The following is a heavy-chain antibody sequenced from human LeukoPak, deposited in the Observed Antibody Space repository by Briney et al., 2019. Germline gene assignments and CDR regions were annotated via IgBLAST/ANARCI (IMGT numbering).Heavy chain of an antibody. Sequence: SETLSLTCTVSGDSISTSNSYWGWIRQPPGKGLEWIGSIYYSGSTYYNPSLKSRVTISLDTSKNQFSLKMRSVTAADTAVYYCARVQSRLSWFDPWGQGTLVTVSS. V-gene: IGHV4-39*07. CDR1: GDSISTSNSY. CDR3: ARVQSRLSWFDP. CDR2: IYYSGST. J-gene: IGHJ5*02.